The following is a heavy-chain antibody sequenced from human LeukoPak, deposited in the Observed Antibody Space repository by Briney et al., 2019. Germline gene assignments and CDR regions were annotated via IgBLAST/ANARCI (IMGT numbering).Heavy chain of an antibody. V-gene: IGHV3-23*01. CDR1: GFTFSSYA. CDR3: ARGRFWWFA. CDR2: ISGSGGST. J-gene: IGHJ5*02. D-gene: IGHD2-15*01. Sequence: GGSLRLSCAASGFTFSSYAMSWVRQAPGKGLEWVSAISGSGGSTYYADSVKGRFIISRDNTKNSLSLQMNSLRGDDTAMYYCARGRFWWFAWGLGTLVTVSS.